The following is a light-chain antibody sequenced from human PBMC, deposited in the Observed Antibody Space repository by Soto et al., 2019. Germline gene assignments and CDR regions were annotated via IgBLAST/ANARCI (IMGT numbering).Light chain of an antibody. Sequence: DIVMTQSPDSLAVSLGERATINCKSSQSVLYSSNNKNYLAWYQQKPGKAPKFLIYAASSLQSGVPSRFSGSGSGTDFTLTISSLQPEDFATYYCQQSYSRPITFGQGTRLEI. CDR1: QSVLYSSNNKNY. CDR2: AAS. V-gene: IGKV4-1*01. CDR3: QQSYSRPIT. J-gene: IGKJ5*01.